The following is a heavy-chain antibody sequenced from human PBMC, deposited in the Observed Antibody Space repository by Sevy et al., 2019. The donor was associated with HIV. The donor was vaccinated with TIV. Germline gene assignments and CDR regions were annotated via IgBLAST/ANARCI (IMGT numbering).Heavy chain of an antibody. CDR1: RFSFSRYG. Sequence: GGSLRLSCAASRFSFSRYGMHWVRQAPGKGLEWVTVISFDGRNKYYADSVKGRFTISRDNSKNTLFLQMNSLRPEDMAVYYCTKDGGSHYNDTRGYYSRTNTLSYNWYFDLWGRGTLVTVSS. V-gene: IGHV3-30*18. D-gene: IGHD3-22*01. CDR3: TKDGGSHYNDTRGYYSRTNTLSYNWYFDL. CDR2: ISFDGRNK. J-gene: IGHJ2*01.